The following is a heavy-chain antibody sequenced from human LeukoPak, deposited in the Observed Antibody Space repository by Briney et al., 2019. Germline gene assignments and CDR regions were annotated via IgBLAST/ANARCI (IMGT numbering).Heavy chain of an antibody. Sequence: ASVKVSCKVSGYTLTELSMHWVRQAPGKGLEWMGGFDPEDGETIYAQKFQGRVTMTRDTSTNTAYMELSSLRSEDTAVYYCARGTPYCSGASCYNYWGQGTLVTVSS. CDR3: ARGTPYCSGASCYNY. V-gene: IGHV1-24*01. D-gene: IGHD2-2*02. J-gene: IGHJ4*02. CDR2: FDPEDGET. CDR1: GYTLTELS.